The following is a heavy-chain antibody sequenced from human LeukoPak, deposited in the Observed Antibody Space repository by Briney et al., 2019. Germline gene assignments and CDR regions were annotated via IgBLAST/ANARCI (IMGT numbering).Heavy chain of an antibody. CDR1: GFTFTSSA. J-gene: IGHJ3*02. Sequence: TVKVSCKASGFTFTSSAVQWVRQARGQRLEWIGWIVDGRGNTNNEQKFQERVTITRDMATSTDYMELSSLRSEDTAVYYCAAVGRYSYAYHDAFDIWGKGTMVTASS. CDR2: IVDGRGNT. V-gene: IGHV1-58*01. D-gene: IGHD5-18*01. CDR3: AAVGRYSYAYHDAFDI.